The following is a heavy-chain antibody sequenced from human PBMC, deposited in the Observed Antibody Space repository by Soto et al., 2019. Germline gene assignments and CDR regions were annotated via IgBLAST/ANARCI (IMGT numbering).Heavy chain of an antibody. V-gene: IGHV1-69*13. CDR3: ARGGGISRHRFDH. Sequence: VASVKVSCKASGGTFSSYAISWVRQAPGQGLEWMGGIIPIFGTANYAQKFQGRVTITADESTSTAYMELSSLRSEDTASYYCARGGGISRHRFDHWGQGTLVTVSS. D-gene: IGHD3-16*01. J-gene: IGHJ4*02. CDR1: GGTFSSYA. CDR2: IIPIFGTA.